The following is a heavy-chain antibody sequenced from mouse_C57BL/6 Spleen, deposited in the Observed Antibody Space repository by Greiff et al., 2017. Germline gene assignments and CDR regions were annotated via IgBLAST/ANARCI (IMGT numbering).Heavy chain of an antibody. CDR1: GYTFTSYG. Sequence: QVQLQQSGAELARPGASVKLSCKASGYTFTSYGISWVKQRTGQGLEWIGEIYPRSGNTYYNEKFKGKATLTADKSSSTAYMELRSLTSEDSAVXFWARLSSGYRGYYFDYWGQGTTLTVSS. D-gene: IGHD3-2*02. CDR2: IYPRSGNT. V-gene: IGHV1-81*01. J-gene: IGHJ2*01. CDR3: ARLSSGYRGYYFDY.